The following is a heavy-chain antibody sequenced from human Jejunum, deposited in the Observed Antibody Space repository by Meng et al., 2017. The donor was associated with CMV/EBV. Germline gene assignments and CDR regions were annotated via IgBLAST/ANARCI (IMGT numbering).Heavy chain of an antibody. CDR2: IYWDDDK. CDR3: GHRLGVRGNYWDGGYFDY. CDR1: LMTSGVG. J-gene: IGHJ4*02. D-gene: IGHD1-1*01. Sequence: LMTSGVGVGWIPQPPGKALEWLVVIYWDDDKRYSPSLKHRLTITKDTSKNQVVLTMTNMDPVDTATYYCGHRLGVRGNYWDGGYFDYWSQGTLVTVSS. V-gene: IGHV2-5*02.